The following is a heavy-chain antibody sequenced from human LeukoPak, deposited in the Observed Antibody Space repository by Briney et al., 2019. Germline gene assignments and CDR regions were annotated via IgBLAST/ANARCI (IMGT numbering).Heavy chain of an antibody. CDR1: GGSLSNYY. CDR2: IYYSGSI. Sequence: PSETLSLTCTASGGSLSNYYWSWIRQPPGKGLEWFGYIYYSGSINYNPSLKSRVTISVDMSKNQFSLQLSSVTAADTAVYYCARQSRDGDYIAKLFDYWGQGTLVTVSS. D-gene: IGHD4-17*01. CDR3: ARQSRDGDYIAKLFDY. J-gene: IGHJ4*02. V-gene: IGHV4-59*08.